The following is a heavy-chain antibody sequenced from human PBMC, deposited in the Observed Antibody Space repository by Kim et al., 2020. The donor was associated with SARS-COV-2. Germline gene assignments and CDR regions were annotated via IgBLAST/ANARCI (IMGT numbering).Heavy chain of an antibody. CDR3: AKDLTPYCSGGSCYSGYFDY. V-gene: IGHV3-30*18. CDR2: ISYDGSNK. CDR1: GFTFSSYG. D-gene: IGHD2-15*01. J-gene: IGHJ4*02. Sequence: GGSLRLSCAASGFTFSSYGMHWVRQAPGKGLEWVAVISYDGSNKYYADSMKGRFTISRDNSKNTLYLQMNSLRAEDTAVYYCAKDLTPYCSGGSCYSGYFDYWGQGTLVTVSS.